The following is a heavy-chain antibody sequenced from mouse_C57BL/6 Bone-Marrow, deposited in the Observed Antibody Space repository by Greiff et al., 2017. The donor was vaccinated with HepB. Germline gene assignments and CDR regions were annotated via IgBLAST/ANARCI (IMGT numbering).Heavy chain of an antibody. CDR2: IWSGGST. CDR1: GFSLTSYG. V-gene: IGHV2-2*01. D-gene: IGHD4-1*02. CDR3: ARKGAQLAWFAY. Sequence: VQLKESGPGLVQPSQCLSITCTVSGFSLTSYGVHWVRQSPGRGLEWLGVIWSGGSTDYNAAFISRLSISKDNSKSQVFFKMNSLQADDTAIYNCARKGAQLAWFAYWGQGTLVTVSA. J-gene: IGHJ3*01.